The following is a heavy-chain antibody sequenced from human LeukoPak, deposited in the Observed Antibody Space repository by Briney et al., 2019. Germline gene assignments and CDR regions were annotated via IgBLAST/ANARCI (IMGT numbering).Heavy chain of an antibody. D-gene: IGHD3-10*01. CDR1: GGPFSGYF. J-gene: IGHJ4*02. Sequence: SETLSLTCAVSGGPFSGYFWSWIRQSSGKGREWIGEIHNSGTTNYNPSLNSRVTISEDTSKNQFYLNLSSVTAADTALYYCARRYYYNLGSFPFDFWGQGTLVTVSS. V-gene: IGHV4-34*01. CDR2: IHNSGTT. CDR3: ARRYYYNLGSFPFDF.